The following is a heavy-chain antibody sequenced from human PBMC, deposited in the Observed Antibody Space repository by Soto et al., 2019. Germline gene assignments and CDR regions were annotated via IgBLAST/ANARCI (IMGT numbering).Heavy chain of an antibody. V-gene: IGHV1-2*02. CDR1: GYTFTGYY. CDR2: INPNSGGT. J-gene: IGHJ4*02. Sequence: ASVKVSCKASGYTFTGYYMHWVRQAPGQGLEWMGWINPNSGGTNYAQKFQGRVTMTRDTSISTAYMELSRLRSDDTAVYYCARDLPRNYGGNSGCDYWGQGILVTVSS. CDR3: ARDLPRNYGGNSGCDY. D-gene: IGHD4-17*01.